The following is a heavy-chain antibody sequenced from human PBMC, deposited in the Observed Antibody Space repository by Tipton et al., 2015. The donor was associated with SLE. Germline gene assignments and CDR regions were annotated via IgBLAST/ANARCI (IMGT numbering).Heavy chain of an antibody. Sequence: GLVKPSETLSLTCTVSDGSISDYYWTWIRQPAGEGLEWIGRIYASGSTNYNPSLRSRAAMSVDTSKNQFSLKLSSVTAADTAVYYCARPTGDNFDYWGQGILVTVSS. V-gene: IGHV4-4*07. CDR2: IYASGST. J-gene: IGHJ4*02. CDR3: ARPTGDNFDY. D-gene: IGHD7-27*01. CDR1: DGSISDYY.